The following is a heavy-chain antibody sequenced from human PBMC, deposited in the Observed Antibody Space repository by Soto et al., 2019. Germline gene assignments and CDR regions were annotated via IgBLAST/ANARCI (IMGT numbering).Heavy chain of an antibody. CDR3: AHFYDFWSVYYFDY. V-gene: IGHV2-5*01. J-gene: IGHJ4*02. CDR1: GFSLSTSGVG. D-gene: IGHD3-3*01. CDR2: IYWNDDK. Sequence: SGPTLVNPTQTLTLTCTFSGFSLSTSGVGVGWIRQPPGKALEWLALIYWNDDKRYSPSLKSRLTITEDTSKNQVVLTMTNMDPVDTATYYCAHFYDFWSVYYFDYWGQGTLVTVSS.